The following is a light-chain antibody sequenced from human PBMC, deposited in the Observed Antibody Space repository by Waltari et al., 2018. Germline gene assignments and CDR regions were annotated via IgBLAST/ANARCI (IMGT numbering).Light chain of an antibody. J-gene: IGKJ3*01. CDR3: QQYNNWPGT. Sequence: ETVMTQSPDTLSLSPGERATISFRSSQSVSSDLAWYQQKPGQAPRLLIYDASTRATDIPASFRGIGSGTEFTLSISSLQAEYFAVYYCQQYNNWPGTFGPGSQVDIK. CDR1: QSVSSD. V-gene: IGKV3-15*01. CDR2: DAS.